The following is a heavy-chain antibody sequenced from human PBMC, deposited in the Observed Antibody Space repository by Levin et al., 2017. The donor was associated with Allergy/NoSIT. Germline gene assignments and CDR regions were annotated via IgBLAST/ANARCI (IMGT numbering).Heavy chain of an antibody. CDR3: TTDLEVYSDFWSDPGRCMDG. D-gene: IGHD3-3*01. J-gene: IGHJ6*03. V-gene: IGHV3-15*01. CDR2: IKSKTDGGTT. Sequence: GESLKISCAASGFTFSNAWMSWVGQAPGKGLEWVGRIKSKTDGGTTDYAAPVKGRFTISRDDSKSTLYLHMNSLQTEDTDVYYCTTDLEVYSDFWSDPGRCMDGWGKGNTVA. CDR1: GFTFSNAW.